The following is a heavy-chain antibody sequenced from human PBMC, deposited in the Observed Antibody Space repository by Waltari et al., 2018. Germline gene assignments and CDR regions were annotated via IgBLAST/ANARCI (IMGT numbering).Heavy chain of an antibody. Sequence: EVQLLESGGGLVQPGGSLRLSCAASGFTFSSYAMSWVRQAPGKGLEWVSAISGSGGSTYDADSVKGRFTISRDNSKNTLYLQMNSLRAEDTAVYYCAKDTAPQWLVDHYFDYWGQGTLVTVSS. D-gene: IGHD6-19*01. CDR2: ISGSGGST. V-gene: IGHV3-23*01. CDR1: GFTFSSYA. J-gene: IGHJ4*02. CDR3: AKDTAPQWLVDHYFDY.